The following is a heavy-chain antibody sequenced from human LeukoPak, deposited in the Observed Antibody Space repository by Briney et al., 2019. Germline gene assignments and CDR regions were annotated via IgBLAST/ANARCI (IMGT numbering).Heavy chain of an antibody. J-gene: IGHJ3*02. V-gene: IGHV1-46*01. CDR1: GYTFTSYY. Sequence: GASVKVSCKASGYTFTSYYMHWVRQAPGERLEWMGIINPTGGSTSYAQKLQGRVTMTRDTATSTVYVALSSLRSEDTAVYYCARFDKSWLAAADPRGLGAFDIWGQGTMVTVSS. D-gene: IGHD6-13*01. CDR2: INPTGGST. CDR3: ARFDKSWLAAADPRGLGAFDI.